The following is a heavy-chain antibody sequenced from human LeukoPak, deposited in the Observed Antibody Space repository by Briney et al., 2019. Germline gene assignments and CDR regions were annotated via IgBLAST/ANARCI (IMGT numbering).Heavy chain of an antibody. Sequence: SETLSLTCSVSDFSINSGHYWGWIRQPPGRGLECIAIIYHSGTTYYNPSLKSRVTMSIDTSKNQFSLKLSSVTAADTAVYYCARSGYSNFDYWGQGTLVTVSS. CDR2: IYHSGTT. J-gene: IGHJ4*02. V-gene: IGHV4-38-2*02. CDR3: ARSGYSNFDY. D-gene: IGHD3-3*01. CDR1: DFSINSGHY.